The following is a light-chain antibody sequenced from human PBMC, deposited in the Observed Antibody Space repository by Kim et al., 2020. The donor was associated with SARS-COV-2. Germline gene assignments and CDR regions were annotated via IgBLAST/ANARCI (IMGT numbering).Light chain of an antibody. CDR3: QQYDNPYT. CDR2: DAS. J-gene: IGKJ2*01. V-gene: IGKV1-33*01. Sequence: DIQMTQSPSSLSASVGDRVTITCQASQDISNYLNWYQQKPGKVPKLLIYDASNLETGVPSRFSGSGSGTDFTFTISSLQPEDIATYYCQQYDNPYTFGQGTKLEI. CDR1: QDISNY.